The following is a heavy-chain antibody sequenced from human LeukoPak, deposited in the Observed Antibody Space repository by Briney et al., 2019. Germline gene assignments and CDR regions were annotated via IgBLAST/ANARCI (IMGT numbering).Heavy chain of an antibody. V-gene: IGHV3-30*18. CDR3: AKDHNAYSIDWYGARAY. CDR2: ISYDGSYK. D-gene: IGHD6-19*01. CDR1: GFTFSSSC. J-gene: IGHJ4*02. Sequence: PRRSPRDSCAGSGFTFSSSCIHWVCQAPGKGLEWVVVISYDGSYKYYADSVKGRFTISRDNAMNTLYLQMNSLRAEDTAMYYCAKDHNAYSIDWYGARAYWGQGTLVTVSS.